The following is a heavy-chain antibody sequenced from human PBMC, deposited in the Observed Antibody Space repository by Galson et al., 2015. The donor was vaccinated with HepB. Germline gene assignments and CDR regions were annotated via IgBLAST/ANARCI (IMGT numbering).Heavy chain of an antibody. D-gene: IGHD2-21*01. J-gene: IGHJ4*02. Sequence: SVKVSCKASGHSFNYYAINWVRQAPGQGLEWMGWINTNNGNPTYAQDFAGRFVFSLDTSVSTTFLQTSGLKTEDTAVYYCARDLGPMWGFLRLPFDSWGQGTLVTVSS. CDR1: GHSFNYYA. CDR2: INTNNGNP. CDR3: ARDLGPMWGFLRLPFDS. V-gene: IGHV7-4-1*02.